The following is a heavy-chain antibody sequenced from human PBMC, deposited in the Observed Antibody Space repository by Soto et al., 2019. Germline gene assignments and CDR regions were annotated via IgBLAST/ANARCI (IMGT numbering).Heavy chain of an antibody. CDR1: GFIFSDHA. CDR3: ARDAISMVRGTNNWFDP. J-gene: IGHJ5*02. V-gene: IGHV3-23*01. Sequence: EVQLLESGGGLVQPGGSLRLSCEASGFIFSDHAMSWVRQAPGKGLEWVSAISGNGIATYYADSVKGRFTISRDNSKNTLYLQMNRLIADDTAVYYCARDAISMVRGTNNWFDPWCQGTLVTVSS. D-gene: IGHD3-10*01. CDR2: ISGNGIAT.